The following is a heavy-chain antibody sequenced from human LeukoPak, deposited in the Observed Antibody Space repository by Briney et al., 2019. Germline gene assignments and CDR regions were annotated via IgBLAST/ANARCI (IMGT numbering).Heavy chain of an antibody. D-gene: IGHD2-15*01. Sequence: GGSLRLSCAASGFTFSSYGMHWVRQAPGKGRAGVAVISYDGSKKYYADSVKGRFTISRDKSQNTLYRQINRLRADDTAVYYCAKIYSGGSWTFYYYYYGMDVWGQGTTVTVSS. V-gene: IGHV3-30*18. J-gene: IGHJ6*02. CDR1: GFTFSSYG. CDR2: ISYDGSKK. CDR3: AKIYSGGSWTFYYYYYGMDV.